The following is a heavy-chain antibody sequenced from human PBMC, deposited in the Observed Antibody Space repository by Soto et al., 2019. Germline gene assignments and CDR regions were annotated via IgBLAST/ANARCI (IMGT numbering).Heavy chain of an antibody. CDR3: ARDRAYDTANAFDI. CDR2: IWYDGSNK. V-gene: IGHV3-33*01. CDR1: GFTFSSYG. Sequence: QVQLVESGGGVVQPGRSLRLSCAASGFTFSSYGMHWVRQAPGKGLEWVAVIWYDGSNKYYADSVKGRFTISRDNSKNTLYLHTNSLRAEDTAVYYCARDRAYDTANAFDIWGQGTMVTVSS. D-gene: IGHD5-18*01. J-gene: IGHJ3*02.